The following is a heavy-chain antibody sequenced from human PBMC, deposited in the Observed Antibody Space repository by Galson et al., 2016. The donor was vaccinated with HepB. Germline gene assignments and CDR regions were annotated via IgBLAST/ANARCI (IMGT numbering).Heavy chain of an antibody. CDR2: INQDGSVE. V-gene: IGHV3-7*03. J-gene: IGHJ4*02. CDR1: RFSIRNHW. Sequence: SLRLSCAASRFSIRNHWMSWVRQAPGKGLEWVANINQDGSVEKYADSVRGRFTVFKDNAKNSVYLQLNSLSADDTAMFYCARIAAVGSTFDYWGQGTLVTVSS. CDR3: ARIAAVGSTFDY. D-gene: IGHD6-13*01.